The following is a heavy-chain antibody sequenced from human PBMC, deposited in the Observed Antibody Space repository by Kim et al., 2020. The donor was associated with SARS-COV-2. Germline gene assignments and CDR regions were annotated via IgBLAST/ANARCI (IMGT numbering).Heavy chain of an antibody. CDR2: ISSDGSKK. CDR1: RFTFSRYD. CDR3: AKVAYNWNREDGLDM. J-gene: IGHJ3*02. Sequence: GGSLRLSCAASRFTFSRYDMHWVRQSPGKGLEWVAVISSDGSKKHYADHVKGRFTVSRDNLEDTLFLEINSLRPEDTAMYYCAKVAYNWNREDGLDMWGPGTSVIVSS. D-gene: IGHD1-20*01. V-gene: IGHV3-30*18.